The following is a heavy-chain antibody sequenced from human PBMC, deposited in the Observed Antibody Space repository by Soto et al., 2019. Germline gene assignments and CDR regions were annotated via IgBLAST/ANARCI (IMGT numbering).Heavy chain of an antibody. CDR2: ISGTASRT. CDR1: GFTPTTTP. V-gene: IGHV3-23*01. CDR3: ATSFRYFDN. J-gene: IGHJ4*02. Sequence: GGSLILSCAGSGFTPTTTPLSWVRQPPGKGLEWVTTISGTASRTYYVDSVKGRFFISRDNSKNTVTLQMNNLTVDDTAVYYCATSFRYFDNWGQGTRVTVSS. D-gene: IGHD3-9*01.